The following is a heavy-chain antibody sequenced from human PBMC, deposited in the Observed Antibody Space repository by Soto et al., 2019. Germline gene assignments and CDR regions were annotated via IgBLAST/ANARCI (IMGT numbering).Heavy chain of an antibody. D-gene: IGHD6-19*01. J-gene: IGHJ4*02. Sequence: QITLKVSGPTLVRPTQTLTLTCTFSGFSLSTSGLGVGWIRQPLGKALEWLALIYWNDDKSYSPSLTARLTITKDTSKTKVVLTMTNRDPVDTATYYCAHRPSGWYLCDYWRKRTLVTVSS. CDR2: IYWNDDK. V-gene: IGHV2-5*01. CDR3: AHRPSGWYLCDY. CDR1: GFSLSTSGLG.